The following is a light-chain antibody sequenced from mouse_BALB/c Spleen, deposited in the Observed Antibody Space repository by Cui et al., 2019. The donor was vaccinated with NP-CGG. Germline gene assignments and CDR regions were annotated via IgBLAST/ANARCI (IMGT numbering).Light chain of an antibody. CDR3: VLWYSNHWV. J-gene: IGLJ1*01. CDR2: GTN. V-gene: IGLV1*01. CDR1: TGAVTTSNY. Sequence: LTCRSSTGAVTTSNYANWVQEKPDHLFTGLIGGTNNRAPGVPARFSGSLIGDKAALTITGAQTEDEAIYFCVLWYSNHWVFGGGTKLTVL.